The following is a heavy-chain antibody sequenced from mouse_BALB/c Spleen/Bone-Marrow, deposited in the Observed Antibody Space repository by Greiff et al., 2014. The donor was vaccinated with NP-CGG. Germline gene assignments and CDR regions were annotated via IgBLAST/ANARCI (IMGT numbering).Heavy chain of an antibody. Sequence: QVQLQQPGAELVKPGASVKLSCKASGYSFTNYYMYWVKRRPGQGLEWIGEINPSNGGTNFNEKFKNKATLTVDKSSSTAYMQLGSLTSEDSAVYYCTRSNYGYWYFDVWGAGTTVTVSS. CDR3: TRSNYGYWYFDV. CDR1: GYSFTNYY. D-gene: IGHD1-1*01. V-gene: IGHV1S81*02. CDR2: INPSNGGT. J-gene: IGHJ1*01.